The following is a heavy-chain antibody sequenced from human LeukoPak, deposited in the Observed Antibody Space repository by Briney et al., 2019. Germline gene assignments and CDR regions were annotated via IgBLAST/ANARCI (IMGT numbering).Heavy chain of an antibody. CDR3: ASPRRVVVTHEVDY. D-gene: IGHD2-21*02. V-gene: IGHV3-30-3*01. J-gene: IGHJ4*02. Sequence: GRSLRLSCAASGFTFSSYAMHWARQAPGKGLEWVAVISYDGSNKYYADSVKGRFTISRDNSKNTLYLQMNSLRAEDTAVYYCASPRRVVVTHEVDYWGQGTLVTVSS. CDR2: ISYDGSNK. CDR1: GFTFSSYA.